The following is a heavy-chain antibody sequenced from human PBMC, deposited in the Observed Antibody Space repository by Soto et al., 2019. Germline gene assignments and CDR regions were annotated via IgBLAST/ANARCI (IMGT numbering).Heavy chain of an antibody. CDR3: ARVNDYGGNVDHYYGMAV. D-gene: IGHD4-17*01. CDR1: GGTFSSYA. J-gene: IGHJ6*02. Sequence: QVQLVQSGAEVKKPGSSVKVSCKASGGTFSSYAISWVRQAPGQGLEWMGGIIPIFGTANYAQKFQGRVTITGDKARSRAHMELSSLRSEGTAVYYCARVNDYGGNVDHYYGMAVWDRGPTVTVSS. V-gene: IGHV1-69*06. CDR2: IIPIFGTA.